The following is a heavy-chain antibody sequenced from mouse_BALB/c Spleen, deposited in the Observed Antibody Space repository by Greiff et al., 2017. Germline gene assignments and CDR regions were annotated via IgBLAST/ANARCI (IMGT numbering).Heavy chain of an antibody. Sequence: EVKLVESGGGLVQPGGSRKLSCAASGFSFSDYGMAWVRQAPGKGTEWVAFISNLAYSIYYADTVTGRFTISRENAKNTLYLEMSSLRSEDTAMYYCARIRDGKGAMDYWGQGTSVTVSS. CDR1: GFSFSDYG. J-gene: IGHJ4*01. CDR2: ISNLAYSI. D-gene: IGHD2-1*01. V-gene: IGHV5-15*02. CDR3: ARIRDGKGAMDY.